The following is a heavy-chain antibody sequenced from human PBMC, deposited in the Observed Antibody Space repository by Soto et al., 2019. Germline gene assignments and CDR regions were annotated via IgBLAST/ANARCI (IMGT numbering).Heavy chain of an antibody. V-gene: IGHV4-30-4*01. J-gene: IGHJ5*02. CDR1: VGSISIGGYY. D-gene: IGHD3-3*01. CDR3: ARGASTYYDFWSGLAARHQSYWFDP. Sequence: PSETLSLGCTFSVGSISIGGYYWSWIRQPPGKGLERIGCIYYSGSTYYNPSLKSRVTISVDTSKNQFSLKLSSVTAADTAVYYCARGASTYYDFWSGLAARHQSYWFDPWGQGTLVTVSS. CDR2: IYYSGST.